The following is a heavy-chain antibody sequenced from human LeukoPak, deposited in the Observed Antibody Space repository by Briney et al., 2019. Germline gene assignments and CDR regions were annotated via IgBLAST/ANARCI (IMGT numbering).Heavy chain of an antibody. CDR3: AGYDSSGYYRY. J-gene: IGHJ4*02. CDR2: IIPIFGTA. CDR1: GGTFSSYA. V-gene: IGHV1-69*13. Sequence: SVKVSCKASGGTFSSYAISWVRQAPGQGLEWVGGIIPIFGTANYAQKFQGRVTITADESTSTAYMELSSLRSEDTAVYYCAGYDSSGYYRYWGQGTLVTVSS. D-gene: IGHD3-22*01.